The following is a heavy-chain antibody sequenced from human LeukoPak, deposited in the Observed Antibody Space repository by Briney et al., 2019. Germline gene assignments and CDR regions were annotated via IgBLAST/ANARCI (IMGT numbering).Heavy chain of an antibody. CDR1: GGSFSGYY. D-gene: IGHD1-26*01. V-gene: IGHV4-34*01. Sequence: SETLSFTCAVYGGSFSGYYWSWIRQPPGKGLEWIREINHSGSTNYNPSLKSRVTISVDTSKNQFSLKLSSVTAADTAVYYCARVGSSYRDYWGQGTLVTVSS. J-gene: IGHJ4*02. CDR3: ARVGSSYRDY. CDR2: INHSGST.